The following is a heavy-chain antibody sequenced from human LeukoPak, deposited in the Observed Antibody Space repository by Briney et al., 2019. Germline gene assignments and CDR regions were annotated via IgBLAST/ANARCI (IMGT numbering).Heavy chain of an antibody. D-gene: IGHD3-22*01. Sequence: GGSLRLSCAASGFTFSSYGMHWVRQAPGKGLEWVAFISSDGSIKHYVDSVKGRFTISRDNSKNTLYLQMNSLRAEDTAVYYCAKSKTDADYDSSGYEYYFDYWGQGTLVTVSS. CDR3: AKSKTDADYDSSGYEYYFDY. V-gene: IGHV3-30*18. CDR2: ISSDGSIK. CDR1: GFTFSSYG. J-gene: IGHJ4*02.